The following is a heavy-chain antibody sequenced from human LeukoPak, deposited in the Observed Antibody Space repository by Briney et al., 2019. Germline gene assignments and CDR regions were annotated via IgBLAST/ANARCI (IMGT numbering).Heavy chain of an antibody. CDR1: GFTFSSYW. V-gene: IGHV3-7*01. Sequence: GGSLRLSCAASGFTFSSYWMSWVRQAPGKGLEWVANIKQDGSEKYYVDSVKGRFTISRDNAKNSLYLQVNSLRAEDTAVYYCATPLKLPPGYYGMDVWGKGTTVTVSS. J-gene: IGHJ6*04. CDR2: IKQDGSEK. CDR3: ATPLKLPPGYYGMDV. D-gene: IGHD2-15*01.